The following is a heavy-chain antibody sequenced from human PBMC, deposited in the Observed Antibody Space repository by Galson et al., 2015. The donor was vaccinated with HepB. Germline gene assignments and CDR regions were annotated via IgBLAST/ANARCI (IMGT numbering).Heavy chain of an antibody. Sequence: CAISGDSVSSNSAAWNWIRQSPSRGLEWLRRTYYRSKWYNDYAVSVKSRITINPDTSKNQFSLQLNSVTPEDTAVYYCARAYSGSYDWDDAFDIWGQGTMVTVSS. V-gene: IGHV6-1*01. J-gene: IGHJ3*02. D-gene: IGHD1-26*01. CDR2: TYYRSKWYN. CDR1: GDSVSSNSAA. CDR3: ARAYSGSYDWDDAFDI.